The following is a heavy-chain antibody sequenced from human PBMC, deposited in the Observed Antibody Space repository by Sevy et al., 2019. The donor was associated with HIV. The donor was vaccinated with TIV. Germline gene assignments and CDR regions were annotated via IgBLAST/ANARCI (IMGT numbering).Heavy chain of an antibody. Sequence: SETLSLTCTVSGGSISSYYWSWIRQPPGKGLEWIGYIYYSGSTNYNPSLKSRVTISVDTSKNQFSLKLSSVTAADTAVYYCARGNYYYHSSGYYSVGQDYWGQGTLVTVSS. CDR2: IYYSGST. CDR1: GGSISSYY. CDR3: ARGNYYYHSSGYYSVGQDY. J-gene: IGHJ4*02. D-gene: IGHD3-22*01. V-gene: IGHV4-59*01.